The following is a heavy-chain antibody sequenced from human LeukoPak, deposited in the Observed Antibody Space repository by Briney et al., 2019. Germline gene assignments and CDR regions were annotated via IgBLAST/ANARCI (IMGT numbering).Heavy chain of an antibody. CDR2: IVVGSGNT. Sequence: EASVKVSCKASGFTFTSSAMQWVRQARGQRLEGVGWIVVGSGNTNYAQKFQERVTITRDMSTSTAYMELSSLRSEDTAVYYCAAVITKGERHLPFDYWGQGTLVTVSS. J-gene: IGHJ4*02. V-gene: IGHV1-58*02. D-gene: IGHD3-3*01. CDR3: AAVITKGERHLPFDY. CDR1: GFTFTSSA.